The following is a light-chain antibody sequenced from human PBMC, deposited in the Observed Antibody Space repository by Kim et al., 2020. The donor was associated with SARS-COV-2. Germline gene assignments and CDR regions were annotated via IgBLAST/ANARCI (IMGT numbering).Light chain of an antibody. Sequence: VSPGPTSSVTCSGDKMRDKYACWQQQEPGQSPVMVIDQDSKRPAGIPERFSGSNSRNTATLTISGTQAMDEADYYCQAWDSSTGVFGTGTKVTVL. J-gene: IGLJ1*01. CDR1: KMRDKY. CDR3: QAWDSSTGV. V-gene: IGLV3-1*01. CDR2: QDS.